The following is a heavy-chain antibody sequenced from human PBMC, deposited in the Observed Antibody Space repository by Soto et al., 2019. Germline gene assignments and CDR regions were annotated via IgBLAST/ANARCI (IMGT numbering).Heavy chain of an antibody. CDR2: INWNGGST. J-gene: IGHJ6*02. V-gene: IGHV3-20*04. CDR1: GFTFDDYG. D-gene: IGHD3-10*01. Sequence: EVQLVESGGGVVRPGGSLRLSCAASGFTFDDYGMSWVRQAPGKGLEWVSGINWNGGSTGYADSVKGRFTISRDNAKNPLYLQMNGLSAEDTALYYCARDIRRFGASPGPYYYGMDVWGQGTTVTVSS. CDR3: ARDIRRFGASPGPYYYGMDV.